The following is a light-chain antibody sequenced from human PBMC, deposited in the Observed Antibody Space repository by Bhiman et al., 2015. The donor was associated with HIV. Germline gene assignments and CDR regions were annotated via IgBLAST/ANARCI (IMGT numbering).Light chain of an antibody. CDR1: SGDLGP. V-gene: IGLV2-14*03. J-gene: IGLJ1*01. CDR3: TSYTATDFYV. CDR2: DVS. Sequence: QSALTQPASVSGSPGQSITISCTAASGDLGPVSWYQQHPATAPKLLIYDVSQRPSGISHRFSGSKSGNTASLTISGLQAEDEADYCTSYTATDFYVFGSATKVTVV.